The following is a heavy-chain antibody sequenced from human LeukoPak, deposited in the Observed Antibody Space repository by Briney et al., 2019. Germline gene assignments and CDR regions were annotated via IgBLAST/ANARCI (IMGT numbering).Heavy chain of an antibody. CDR2: ISSRRSDA. CDR1: GFIFSDYY. CDR3: ARDWSYFDY. Sequence: GGALRLSCAVSGFIFSDYYMSWIRQAPGKGLEWVSYISSRRSDANYAASVKDRLTISRDNARNSVYLQMNSLRAEDTAVYYCARDWSYFDYWGRGTPVTVSS. V-gene: IGHV3-11*05. J-gene: IGHJ4*02.